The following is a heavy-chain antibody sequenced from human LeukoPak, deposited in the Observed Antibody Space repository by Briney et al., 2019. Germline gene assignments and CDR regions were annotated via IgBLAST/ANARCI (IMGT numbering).Heavy chain of an antibody. D-gene: IGHD2-21*02. CDR3: ARVLGCGGDCYSDNDAFDI. CDR1: GGTFSSNA. CDR2: IIPIFGTA. V-gene: IGHV1-69*13. J-gene: IGHJ3*02. Sequence: SVKVSCKASGGTFSSNAISWVRQAPGQGLEWMGGIIPIFGTANYAQKFQGRVTITADESTSTAYMELSSLRSEDTAVYYCARVLGCGGDCYSDNDAFDIWGQGTMVTVSS.